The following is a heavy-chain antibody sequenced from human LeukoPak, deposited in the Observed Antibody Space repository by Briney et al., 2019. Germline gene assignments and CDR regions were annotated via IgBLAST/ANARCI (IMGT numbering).Heavy chain of an antibody. CDR2: IYYSGST. J-gene: IGHJ6*03. D-gene: IGHD7-27*01. CDR1: GGSISSYY. CDR3: ARSWGYYYYYMDV. Sequence: SETLSLTCTVSGGSISSYYWSWIRQPPGKGLEWIGYIYYSGSTNYNPSLKSRVTISVDTSKNQFSLKLSSVTAADTAVYYCARSWGYYYYYMDVWGKGTTVTVSS. V-gene: IGHV4-59*01.